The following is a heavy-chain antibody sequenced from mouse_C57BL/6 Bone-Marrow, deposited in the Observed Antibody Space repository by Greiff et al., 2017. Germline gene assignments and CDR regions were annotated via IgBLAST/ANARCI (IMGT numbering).Heavy chain of an antibody. CDR3: TRVGYGSRLAY. CDR2: IDPETGGT. J-gene: IGHJ3*01. V-gene: IGHV1-15*01. D-gene: IGHD1-1*01. Sequence: QVQLQQSGAELVRPGASVTLSCKASGYTFTDYEMHWVKQTPVHGLEWIGAIDPETGGTAYNQKFKGKAILTADKSSSTAYMELRSLTSEDSAVYYCTRVGYGSRLAYWGRGTLVTVSA. CDR1: GYTFTDYE.